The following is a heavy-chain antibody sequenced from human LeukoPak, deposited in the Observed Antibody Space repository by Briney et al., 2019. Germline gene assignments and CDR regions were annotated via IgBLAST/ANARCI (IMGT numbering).Heavy chain of an antibody. CDR3: ARGPYSSRYDY. Sequence: SETLSLTCTVSAASISSSYWSWIRQPPGEGLEWIGYIYYSGSTNYNPSLKSRVTMSVETSKNQFSLNLSSVTAADTAVYYCARGPYSSRYDYWGQGTVVTVSS. V-gene: IGHV4-59*01. D-gene: IGHD6-13*01. CDR2: IYYSGST. J-gene: IGHJ4*02. CDR1: AASISSSY.